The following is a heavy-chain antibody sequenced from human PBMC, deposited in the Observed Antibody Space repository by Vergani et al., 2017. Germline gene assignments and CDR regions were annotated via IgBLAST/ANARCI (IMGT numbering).Heavy chain of an antibody. J-gene: IGHJ4*02. Sequence: VQLVESGGGLVQPGRSLRLSCTASGFTLSNYDMQWIRQGPGKGLEFVAFLQFDGSNQYYADSVKGRFTLSRDFSKNTLYLQMNSLRTDDTATYYCAKHFRGWGIDYWCQGTQVIVSS. CDR1: GFTLSNYD. V-gene: IGHV3-30*02. D-gene: IGHD3-16*01. CDR2: LQFDGSNQ. CDR3: AKHFRGWGIDY.